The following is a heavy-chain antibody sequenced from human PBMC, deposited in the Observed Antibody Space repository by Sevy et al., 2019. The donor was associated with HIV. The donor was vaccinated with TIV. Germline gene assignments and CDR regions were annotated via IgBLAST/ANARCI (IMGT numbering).Heavy chain of an antibody. CDR2: ISSSSSTI. V-gene: IGHV3-48*02. J-gene: IGHJ4*02. CDR3: ARHLLGVNDY. D-gene: IGHD2-8*01. CDR1: GFTFSSYS. Sequence: GGFLRLSCAASGFTFSSYSMNWVRQAPGKGLEWVSYISSSSSTIYYADSVKDRFTISRDNAKNSLYLQMNSLRDEDTAVYYCARHLLGVNDYWGQGTLVTVSS.